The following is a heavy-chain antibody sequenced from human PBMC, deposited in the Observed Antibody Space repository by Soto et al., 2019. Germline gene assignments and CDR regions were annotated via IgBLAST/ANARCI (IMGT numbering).Heavy chain of an antibody. J-gene: IGHJ4*02. Sequence: HPXGSLLLSCAASGFNFSNYAMSWVRQAPGKGLEWVSLISATGGGTYYADSVKGRFTISRDNSHNTLYLQVHSLTAEDTAVYYCAKDRRAGGNSAFYFDFWGQGAQVTVSS. CDR1: GFNFSNYA. V-gene: IGHV3-23*01. CDR3: AKDRRAGGNSAFYFDF. CDR2: ISATGGGT. D-gene: IGHD3-16*01.